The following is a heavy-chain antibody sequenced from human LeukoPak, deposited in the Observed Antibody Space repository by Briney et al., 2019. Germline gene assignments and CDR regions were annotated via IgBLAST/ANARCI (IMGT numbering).Heavy chain of an antibody. J-gene: IGHJ4*02. CDR3: ARSYGYGTNFDY. V-gene: IGHV4-39*07. D-gene: IGHD5-18*01. Sequence: SETLSLTCTVSGGSISSSSYYWGWIRQPPGKGLEWIGSIYYSGSTYYNPSLKSRVTISVDTSKNQFSLKLSSVTAADTAVYYCARSYGYGTNFDYWGQGTLVTVSS. CDR2: IYYSGST. CDR1: GGSISSSSYY.